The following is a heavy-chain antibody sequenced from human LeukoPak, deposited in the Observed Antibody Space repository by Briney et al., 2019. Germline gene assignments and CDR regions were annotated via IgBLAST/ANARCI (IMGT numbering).Heavy chain of an antibody. CDR2: IRQDGFQT. V-gene: IGHV3-7*04. CDR1: GFTFRSYW. J-gene: IGHJ4*02. D-gene: IGHD3-9*01. CDR3: ARDGHATGSLDY. Sequence: GGSLRLSCVDSGFTFRSYWMNWVRQAPGKGLEWLANIRQDGFQTYYADSVKGRFTISRDNTKNSLYLQVDGLRAEDTAVYYCARDGHATGSLDYWGQGTLVTVSS.